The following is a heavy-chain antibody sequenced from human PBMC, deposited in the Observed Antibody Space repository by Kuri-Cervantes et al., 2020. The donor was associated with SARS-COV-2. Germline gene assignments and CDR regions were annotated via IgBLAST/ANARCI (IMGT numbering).Heavy chain of an antibody. CDR3: ARAGYSTGWFPDWYFDL. J-gene: IGHJ2*01. CDR1: GFTVNSNY. CDR2: IYSGGTT. Sequence: GESLKISCAASGFTVNSNYMSWVRQAPGKGLEWVSIIYSGGTTYYADSVKGRFTISRDNSKNTVNLQMNSLRGEDTALYYCARAGYSTGWFPDWYFDLWGRGTLVTVSS. D-gene: IGHD6-19*01. V-gene: IGHV3-53*01.